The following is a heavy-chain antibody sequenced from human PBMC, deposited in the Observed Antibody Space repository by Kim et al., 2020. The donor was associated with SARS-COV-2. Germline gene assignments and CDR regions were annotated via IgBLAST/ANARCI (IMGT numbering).Heavy chain of an antibody. J-gene: IGHJ6*02. V-gene: IGHV3-30*07. CDR3: ARTLVLSGYYGMDV. Sequence: ADSVSGRFTISRDKSKNTLYLQMNSLRAEDTAVYYCARTLVLSGYYGMDVWGQGTTVTVSS. D-gene: IGHD3-10*01.